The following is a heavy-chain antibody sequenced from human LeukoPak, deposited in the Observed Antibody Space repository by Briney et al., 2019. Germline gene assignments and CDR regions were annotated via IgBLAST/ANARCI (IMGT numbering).Heavy chain of an antibody. V-gene: IGHV3-74*01. CDR1: GFTFSSYW. Sequence: GGSLRLSCAASGFTFSSYWMHWVRQAPGKGLVWVSRINSDGSSTSYADSVKGRFTISRDNAKNTLYLQMNSLRAEDTAVYYCPRGDDVWSGYYWPFDYWGQGTLVTVSS. CDR2: INSDGSST. CDR3: PRGDDVWSGYYWPFDY. D-gene: IGHD3-3*01. J-gene: IGHJ4*02.